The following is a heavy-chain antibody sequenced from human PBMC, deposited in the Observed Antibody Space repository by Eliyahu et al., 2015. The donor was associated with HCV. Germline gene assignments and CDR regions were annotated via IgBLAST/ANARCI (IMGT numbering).Heavy chain of an antibody. CDR2: IKSKTDGGTT. J-gene: IGHJ3*02. CDR1: GFTFXXAX. V-gene: IGHV3-15*01. D-gene: IGHD3-9*01. Sequence: EVQLVESGGGLVKPGGSLRLSXAASGFTFXXAXRSWVRQAPGKGLEGVGRIKSKTDGGTTDYAAPVKGRFTISRDDSKNTLYLQMNSLKTEDTAVYYCTTGDIRYFDWFDAFDIWGQGTMVTVSS. CDR3: TTGDIRYFDWFDAFDI.